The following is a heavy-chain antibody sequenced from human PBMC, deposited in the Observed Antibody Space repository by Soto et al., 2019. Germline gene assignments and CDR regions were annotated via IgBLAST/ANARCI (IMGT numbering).Heavy chain of an antibody. CDR2: INHSGST. CDR1: GGSFSGYY. CDR3: ARSRYHFWSGRNWFDP. D-gene: IGHD3-3*01. Sequence: PSAPLSITCAVYGGSFSGYYWSWIRQPPGKGLEWIGEINHSGSTNYNPSLKSRVTISVDTSKNQFSLKLSSVTAADTAVYYCARSRYHFWSGRNWFDPWGQGTLVTVSS. J-gene: IGHJ5*02. V-gene: IGHV4-34*01.